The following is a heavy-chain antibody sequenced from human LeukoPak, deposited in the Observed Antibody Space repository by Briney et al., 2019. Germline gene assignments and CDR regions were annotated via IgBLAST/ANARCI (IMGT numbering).Heavy chain of an antibody. J-gene: IGHJ4*02. CDR3: ARDLDY. CDR1: GFTFSSYW. V-gene: IGHV3-7*01. CDR2: LKQDGNEK. Sequence: PGASLRLSCAASGFTFSSYWMTWVRQAPGKGLEWVANLKQDGNEKYYVDPVKGRFTISRDNAKNSLYLQMNSLRAEDTAMYHCARDLDYWGQGTLVTVSS.